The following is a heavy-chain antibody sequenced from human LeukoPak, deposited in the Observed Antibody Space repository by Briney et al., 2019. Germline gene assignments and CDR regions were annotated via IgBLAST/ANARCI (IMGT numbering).Heavy chain of an antibody. J-gene: IGHJ4*02. D-gene: IGHD3-22*01. Sequence: ASVKVSCKASGYTFTSYYMHWVRQAPGQGLEWMGIINPSGGSTSYAQKFQGRVTMTRDMSTSTVYMELSSLRSGDTAVYYCARAFRVTMILLYYWGQGTLVTVSS. V-gene: IGHV1-46*01. CDR3: ARAFRVTMILLYY. CDR1: GYTFTSYY. CDR2: INPSGGST.